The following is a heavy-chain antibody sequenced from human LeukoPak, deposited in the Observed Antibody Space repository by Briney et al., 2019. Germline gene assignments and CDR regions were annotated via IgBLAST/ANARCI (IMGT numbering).Heavy chain of an antibody. CDR3: ARRLIRGGEGYLDY. D-gene: IGHD3-16*01. V-gene: IGHV4-61*02. CDR2: IYTSGST. Sequence: SETLSLTCTASGGSISSGSYYWSWIRQPAGKGLEWIGRIYTSGSTNYNPSLKSRVTISVDTSKNQFSLKLSSVTAADTAVYYCARRLIRGGEGYLDYWGQGTLVTVSS. J-gene: IGHJ4*02. CDR1: GGSISSGSYY.